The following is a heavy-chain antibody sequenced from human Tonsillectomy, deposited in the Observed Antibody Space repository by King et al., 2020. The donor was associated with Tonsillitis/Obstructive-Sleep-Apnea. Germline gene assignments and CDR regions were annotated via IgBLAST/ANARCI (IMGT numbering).Heavy chain of an antibody. J-gene: IGHJ4*02. CDR3: ARQGYYDSSASDY. V-gene: IGHV4-39*01. CDR2: IYYSGST. CDR1: GGSISSSNYY. D-gene: IGHD3-22*01. Sequence: QLQESGPGLVKPSETLSLTCTVSGGSISSSNYYWGWIRQPPGKGLEWIGSIYYSGSTYYNPSLKSRVTISVDTSKNHFSLKLSSVTAADTAVYYCARQGYYDSSASDYWGQGTLVTVSS.